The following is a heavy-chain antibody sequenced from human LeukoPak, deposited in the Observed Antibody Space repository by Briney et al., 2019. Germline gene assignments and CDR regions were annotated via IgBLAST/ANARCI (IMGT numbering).Heavy chain of an antibody. CDR1: GYTFSIYY. J-gene: IGHJ4*02. V-gene: IGHV1-46*01. Sequence: ASVKVSCKASGYTFSIYYIHWLRQAPGGGLEWMGIINPGRGNTNYAQKFKGKVALTRDTSTSTVYMELSSLRSEDTAVYYCARDRDWGSSDPFDYWGQGTLVTVSS. CDR2: INPGRGNT. CDR3: ARDRDWGSSDPFDY. D-gene: IGHD7-27*01.